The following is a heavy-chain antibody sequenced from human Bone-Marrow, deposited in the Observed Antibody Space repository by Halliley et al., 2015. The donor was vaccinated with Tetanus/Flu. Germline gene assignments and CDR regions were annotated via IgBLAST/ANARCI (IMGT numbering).Heavy chain of an antibody. D-gene: IGHD3-10*01. CDR3: AREDASGTYYYYGMDV. CDR2: ISSGSSTI. Sequence: ISSGSSTIYYADSVKGRFTISRDNVKKSVSLQMNSLRDEDTAVYYCAREDASGTYYYYGMDVWGQGTTVTVSS. J-gene: IGHJ6*02. V-gene: IGHV3-48*02.